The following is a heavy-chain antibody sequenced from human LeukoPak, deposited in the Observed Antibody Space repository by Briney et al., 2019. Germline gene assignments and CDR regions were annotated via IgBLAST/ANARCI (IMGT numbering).Heavy chain of an antibody. CDR2: INPNSGGT. D-gene: IGHD3-22*01. V-gene: IGHV1-2*02. Sequence: ASVTVSCKASGYTFTVYYMHWVRQAPGQGLEWMGCINPNSGGTNYAQKFQGRVTMTRDTSISTAYMELSRLRSDDTAVYYCAISGITMIVVADFFDYWGQGTLVTVSS. CDR1: GYTFTVYY. J-gene: IGHJ4*02. CDR3: AISGITMIVVADFFDY.